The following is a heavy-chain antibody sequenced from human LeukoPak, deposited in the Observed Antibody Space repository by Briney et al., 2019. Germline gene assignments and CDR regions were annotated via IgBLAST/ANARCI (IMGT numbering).Heavy chain of an antibody. CDR2: INPSGGST. CDR1: GYTFTSYY. CDR3: ARDGGTRRIAAAGTYAFDI. V-gene: IGHV1-46*01. J-gene: IGHJ3*02. D-gene: IGHD6-13*01. Sequence: ASVKVSCKASGYTFTSYYMHWVRQAPGQGLEWMGIINPSGGSTSYAQKFQGRVTMTRDTSTSTVYMELSSLRSEDTAVYYCARDGGTRRIAAAGTYAFDIWGQGTMVTVSS.